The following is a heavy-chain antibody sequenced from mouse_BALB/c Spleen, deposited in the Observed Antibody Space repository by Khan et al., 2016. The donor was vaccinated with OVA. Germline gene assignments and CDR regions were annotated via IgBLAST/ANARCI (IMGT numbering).Heavy chain of an antibody. V-gene: IGHV3-2*02. D-gene: IGHD1-1*01. CDR1: GYSIPSGYA. CDR2: ISYSGVP. CDR3: ARGNYYGYYFDY. Sequence: EVQLVESGPGLVKPSQSLSLTCTVTGYSIPSGYAWNWIRQFPGNKLEWMGYISYSGVPSYTPSLTSRISITRDTSKNQFFLQLNSVTTEDTATYYCARGNYYGYYFDYWGQGTTLTVSS. J-gene: IGHJ2*01.